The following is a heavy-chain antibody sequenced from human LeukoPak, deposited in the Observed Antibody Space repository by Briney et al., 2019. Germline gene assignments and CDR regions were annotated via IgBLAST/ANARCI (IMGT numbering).Heavy chain of an antibody. CDR1: GYTFTGYN. Sequence: ASVKVSCKASGYTFTGYNMHWVRQAPGQGLEWMGWINPNSGGTNYAQKFKGRVTMTRDTSISTAYMELSRLRSDDTAVYYCARGLRGYSGYDTRYWGQGPLVTVSS. CDR3: ARGLRGYSGYDTRY. D-gene: IGHD5-12*01. J-gene: IGHJ4*02. V-gene: IGHV1-2*02. CDR2: INPNSGGT.